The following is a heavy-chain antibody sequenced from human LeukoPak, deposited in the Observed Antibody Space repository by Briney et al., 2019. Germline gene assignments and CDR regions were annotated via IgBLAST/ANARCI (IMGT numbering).Heavy chain of an antibody. V-gene: IGHV4-31*11. Sequence: SETLSLTCAVYGGSFSGYYWSWIRQHPGKGLEWIGYIYYSGSTYYNPSLKSRVTISVDTSKNQFSLKLSSVTAADTAVYYCARQTGRVIRDYYYYGMDVWGQGTTVTVSS. CDR1: GGSFSGYY. J-gene: IGHJ6*02. CDR2: IYYSGST. CDR3: ARQTGRVIRDYYYYGMDV. D-gene: IGHD3-22*01.